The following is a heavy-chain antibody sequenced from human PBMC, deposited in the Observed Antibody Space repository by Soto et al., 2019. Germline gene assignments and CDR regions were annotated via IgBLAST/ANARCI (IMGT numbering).Heavy chain of an antibody. CDR2: ISGGGDTT. D-gene: IGHD3-10*01. Sequence: EVQLLESGGGLVQPGGSLRLSCAASGFTFNNYAMTWVRQAPGKGLECVSAISGGGDTTSYADSVKGRFTVSRDGSKNTLYLQMSSLSAADTALYYCAKGRGDSGSLTPRVDFWGQGTLVTVSS. J-gene: IGHJ4*02. CDR3: AKGRGDSGSLTPRVDF. V-gene: IGHV3-23*01. CDR1: GFTFNNYA.